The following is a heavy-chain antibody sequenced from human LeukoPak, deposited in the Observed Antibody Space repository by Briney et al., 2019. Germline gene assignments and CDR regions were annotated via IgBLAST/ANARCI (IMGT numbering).Heavy chain of an antibody. CDR2: FDPEDGET. CDR1: GYTLTELS. V-gene: IGHV1-24*01. D-gene: IGHD3-3*01. J-gene: IGHJ4*02. CDR3: ARGHYDFWSGYYARNGDYFDY. Sequence: ASVKVSCKVSGYTLTELSMHWVRQAPGKGLEWMGGFDPEDGETIYAQKFQGRVTMTRDTSTSTVYMELSSLRSEDTAVYYCARGHYDFWSGYYARNGDYFDYWGQGTLVTVSS.